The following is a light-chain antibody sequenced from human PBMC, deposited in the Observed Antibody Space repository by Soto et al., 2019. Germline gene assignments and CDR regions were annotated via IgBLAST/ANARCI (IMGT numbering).Light chain of an antibody. Sequence: EIVMTQSPATLSVSPGERATLSCRASQSVSSNLAWYQQKPGQAPRLLMYGASNRATGVPATFSGSGSGTEFTLTISGLQSEDFAVYYCQQYNDWPYNFGQGTK. CDR1: QSVSSN. J-gene: IGKJ2*01. CDR2: GAS. V-gene: IGKV3-15*01. CDR3: QQYNDWPYN.